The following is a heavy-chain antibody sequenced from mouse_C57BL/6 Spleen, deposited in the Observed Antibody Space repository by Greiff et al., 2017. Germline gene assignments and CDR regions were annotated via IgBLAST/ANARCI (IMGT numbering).Heavy chain of an antibody. V-gene: IGHV1-72*01. J-gene: IGHJ1*03. CDR3: ARGGITTVVDYWYFDV. CDR1: GYTFTSYW. Sequence: QVHVKQPGAELVKPGASVKLSCKASGYTFTSYWMHWVKQRPGRGLEWIGRIDPNSGGTKYNEKFKSKATLTVDKPSSTAYMQLSSLTSEDSAVYYCARGGITTVVDYWYFDVWGTGTTVTVSS. D-gene: IGHD1-1*01. CDR2: IDPNSGGT.